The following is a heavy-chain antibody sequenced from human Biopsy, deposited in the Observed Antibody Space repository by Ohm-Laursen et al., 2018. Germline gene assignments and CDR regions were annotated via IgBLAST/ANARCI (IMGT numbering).Heavy chain of an antibody. CDR1: AFTFSNDW. CDR3: TGDSGGLGDY. D-gene: IGHD2-8*02. CDR2: IHGDERSA. V-gene: IGHV3-74*03. J-gene: IGHJ4*02. Sequence: SLRLSCTASAFTFSNDWMHWVRQAPGKGLMWVSRIHGDERSATYAEPVKGRFTISRDNAKNTLHLQMNSLRAEDTAVYYCTGDSGGLGDYWGQGTLVTVSS.